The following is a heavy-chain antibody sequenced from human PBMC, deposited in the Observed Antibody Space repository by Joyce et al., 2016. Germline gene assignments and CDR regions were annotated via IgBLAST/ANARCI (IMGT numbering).Heavy chain of an antibody. CDR2: ISSDSTYI. V-gene: IGHV3-21*02. Sequence: EVQLVESGGGLVKPGGSLRISWAASGFTFSTSSRSWFRRAPGKGLAWVSAISSDSTYIYYADSVKGRFTVSRNNAKKSLYLQMNSLRAEDTAVFFCARGGIVYDYSMDLWGQGTTVTVSS. J-gene: IGHJ6*02. CDR3: ARGGIVYDYSMDL. CDR1: GFTFSTSS. D-gene: IGHD3-22*01.